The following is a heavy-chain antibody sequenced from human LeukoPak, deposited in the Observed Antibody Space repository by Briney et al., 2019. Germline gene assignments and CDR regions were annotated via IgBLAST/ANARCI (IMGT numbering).Heavy chain of an antibody. CDR3: AKARGSGWHDPWYLDY. J-gene: IGHJ4*02. Sequence: GGSLRLSCAASGFTFSNYAMHWVRQAPGTGLELVAVIWFDGTNKYYGDSVRGRFTISRDNSKNRLYPQMNSLRAEDTAVYYCAKARGSGWHDPWYLDYWGQGTLVTVSS. D-gene: IGHD6-19*01. V-gene: IGHV3-33*06. CDR2: IWFDGTNK. CDR1: GFTFSNYA.